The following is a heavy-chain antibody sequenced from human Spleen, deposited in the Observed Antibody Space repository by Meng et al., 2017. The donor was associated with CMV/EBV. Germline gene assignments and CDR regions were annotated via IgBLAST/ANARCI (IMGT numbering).Heavy chain of an antibody. CDR3: ARARMTTVTTFAFDI. V-gene: IGHV3-48*04. D-gene: IGHD4-11*01. Sequence: GESLKISCAASGFTFNSFGMNWVRQAPGKGLEWISYISDNAYTIYYAESVRGRFTISRDNAKNSVYLQMNSLRAEDTAVYYCARARMTTVTTFAFDIWGQGTMVTVSS. J-gene: IGHJ3*02. CDR2: ISDNAYTI. CDR1: GFTFNSFG.